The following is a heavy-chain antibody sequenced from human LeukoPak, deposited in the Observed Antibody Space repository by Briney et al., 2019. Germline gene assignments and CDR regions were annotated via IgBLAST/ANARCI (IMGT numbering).Heavy chain of an antibody. Sequence: SETLSLTCAVYGGSFSGYYWSWIRQPPGKGLEWIGEINHSGSTNYNPSLKSRVTISVDTSKNQFSLKLSSVTAADTAVYYCARAGGPWFGTSTGYDYWGQGTLVTVSS. CDR3: ARAGGPWFGTSTGYDY. CDR2: INHSGST. CDR1: GGSFSGYY. V-gene: IGHV4-34*01. D-gene: IGHD3-10*01. J-gene: IGHJ4*02.